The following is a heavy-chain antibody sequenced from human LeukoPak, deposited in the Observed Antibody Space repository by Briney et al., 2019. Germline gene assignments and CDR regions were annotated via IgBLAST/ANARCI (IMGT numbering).Heavy chain of an antibody. CDR2: IYTSGST. V-gene: IGHV4-4*09. Sequence: SETLSLTCTVSGGPISSYYWSWIRQPPGKGLEWIGYIYTSGSTNYNPSLKSRVTISVDTSKNQFSLKLSSVTAADTAVYYCARLFEHWYFDLWGRAPWSLSPQ. CDR1: GGPISSYY. J-gene: IGHJ2*01. CDR3: ARLFEHWYFDL.